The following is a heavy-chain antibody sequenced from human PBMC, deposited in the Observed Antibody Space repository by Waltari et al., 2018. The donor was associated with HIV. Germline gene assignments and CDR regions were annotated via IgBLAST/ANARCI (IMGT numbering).Heavy chain of an antibody. J-gene: IGHJ4*02. D-gene: IGHD3-3*02. V-gene: IGHV4-39*01. Sequence: QLQLQESGPGLVKPSETLSLTCTVSGGSISSSSYYWGWIRQPPGKGLEWNGSIYYSGRTYYNPSLKCRVTISVDTSKNQFSLKLSSVTDADTAVYYCARHKTFPSGDYVDYWGQGTLVTVSS. CDR3: ARHKTFPSGDYVDY. CDR1: GGSISSSSYY. CDR2: IYYSGRT.